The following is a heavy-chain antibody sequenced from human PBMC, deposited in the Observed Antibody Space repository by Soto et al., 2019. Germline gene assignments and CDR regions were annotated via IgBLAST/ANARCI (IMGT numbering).Heavy chain of an antibody. V-gene: IGHV3-48*02. Sequence: PGGSLRLSCAASGFTFSSYSMNWVRQAPGKGLEWVSYISSSSSTIYYADSVKGRFTISRDNAKNSLYLQMNSLGDEDTAVYYCARARGESSGWYRTAPYGMDVWGQGTTVTVSS. D-gene: IGHD6-19*01. CDR3: ARARGESSGWYRTAPYGMDV. CDR2: ISSSSSTI. CDR1: GFTFSSYS. J-gene: IGHJ6*02.